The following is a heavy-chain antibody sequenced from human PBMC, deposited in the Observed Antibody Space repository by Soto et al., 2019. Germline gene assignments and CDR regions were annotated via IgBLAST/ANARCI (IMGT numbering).Heavy chain of an antibody. Sequence: GGSLRLSCAASGFTFSSYWMSWVRQAPGKGLEWVANIKQDGSEKYYVDSVKGRFTISRDNAKNSLYLQMNSLRAEDTAVYYCARDKFCIPDYGDYVDFFDYWGQGTLVTVSS. CDR2: IKQDGSEK. J-gene: IGHJ4*02. CDR3: ARDKFCIPDYGDYVDFFDY. D-gene: IGHD4-17*01. V-gene: IGHV3-7*01. CDR1: GFTFSSYW.